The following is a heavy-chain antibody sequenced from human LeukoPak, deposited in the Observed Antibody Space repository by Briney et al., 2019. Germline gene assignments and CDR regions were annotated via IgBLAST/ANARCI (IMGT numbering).Heavy chain of an antibody. V-gene: IGHV3-30-3*01. D-gene: IGHD5-12*01. Sequence: GRSPRLSCAGSGFTFSTYAMHWVRQAPGKGLEWVAVISSDGTKKYYADSVKGRFTISRDNSKDMLYPQMNSLRVDDTAVYYCARDPNSGYDMVWYLDLWGRGTLVTVSS. CDR3: ARDPNSGYDMVWYLDL. J-gene: IGHJ2*01. CDR2: ISSDGTKK. CDR1: GFTFSTYA.